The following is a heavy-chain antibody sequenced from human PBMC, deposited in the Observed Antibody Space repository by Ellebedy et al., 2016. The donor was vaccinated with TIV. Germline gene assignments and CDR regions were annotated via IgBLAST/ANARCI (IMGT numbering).Heavy chain of an antibody. CDR1: GFSFSCCA. V-gene: IGHV3-23*01. D-gene: IGHD3-10*01. J-gene: IGHJ4*02. CDR3: ARAPRGGTDY. Sequence: PGGSLRLSCAASGFSFSCCAMSWVRQTPGKGLEWVSVISNSGDTTYADYVKGRFTISRDNAKNSLYLQMDSLRAEDTAVYFCARAPRGGTDYWGQGTLVTVSS. CDR2: ISNSGDTT.